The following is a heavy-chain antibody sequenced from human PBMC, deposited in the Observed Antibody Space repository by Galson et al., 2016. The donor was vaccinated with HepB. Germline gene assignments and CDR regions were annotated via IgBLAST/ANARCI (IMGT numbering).Heavy chain of an antibody. CDR3: ARFTQQWLDRVYYFDY. J-gene: IGHJ4*02. CDR2: ISGDGTGT. D-gene: IGHD6-19*01. Sequence: SLRLSCAASGFTFTSYSMTWVRQAPGKGLEWVSAISGDGTGTYYAGSVQGRFTSSRDRSKNTLYLQMNSLRADDTAVYYCARFTQQWLDRVYYFDYWGQGTLVTVSS. CDR1: GFTFTSYS. V-gene: IGHV3-23*01.